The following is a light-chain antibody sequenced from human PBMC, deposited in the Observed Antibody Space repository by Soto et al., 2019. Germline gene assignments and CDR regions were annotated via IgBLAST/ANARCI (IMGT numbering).Light chain of an antibody. CDR3: QEYDGSPLT. Sequence: EIVLAQSPDTLPLSPGERATLSCRASQSIRSGRLAWYQQKPGQAPTLVIFDASSRASGVPVRFNGSGSGTDFTLTTTRLEPEDFAVYYCQEYDGSPLTLGLGPRMEIK. J-gene: IGKJ5*01. CDR1: QSIRSGR. CDR2: DAS. V-gene: IGKV3-20*01.